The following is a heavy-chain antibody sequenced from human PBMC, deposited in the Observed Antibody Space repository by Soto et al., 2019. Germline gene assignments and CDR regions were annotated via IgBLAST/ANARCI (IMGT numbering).Heavy chain of an antibody. J-gene: IGHJ4*02. CDR1: GGSISSYY. CDR2: IYYSGST. V-gene: IGHV4-59*01. D-gene: IGHD6-13*01. CDR3: ARGPSSSWPTSGY. Sequence: SETLSLTCTVSGGSISSYYWSWIRQPPGKGLEWIGYIYYSGSTNYNPSLKSRVTISVDTSKNQFSLKLSSVTAADTAVYYCARGPSSSWPTSGYWGQGTLVTVSS.